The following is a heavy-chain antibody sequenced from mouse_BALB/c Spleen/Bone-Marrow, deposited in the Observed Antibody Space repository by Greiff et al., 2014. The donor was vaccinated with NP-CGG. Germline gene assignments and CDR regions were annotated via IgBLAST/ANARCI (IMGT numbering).Heavy chain of an antibody. D-gene: IGHD2-4*01. Sequence: QVHVKQSGPGLVAPSQSLSITCTVSGFPLTNYGVHWARQPPGKGLEWLGVIWAGGSTNYNSALMSRLSITKDNSKSQVFLKMNSLQTDDTAMYYCVRDRYYDYYFDYWGQGTTLTVSS. CDR3: VRDRYYDYYFDY. CDR1: GFPLTNYG. V-gene: IGHV2-9*02. CDR2: IWAGGST. J-gene: IGHJ2*01.